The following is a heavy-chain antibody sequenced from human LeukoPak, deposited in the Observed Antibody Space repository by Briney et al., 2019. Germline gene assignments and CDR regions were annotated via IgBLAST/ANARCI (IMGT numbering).Heavy chain of an antibody. Sequence: GGSLRLSCAASGFTFSNYNMNWVRQAPGKGLEWVSSISSSSIYISYADSVKGRFTISRDNTKNALYLQMNSLRAKDTAVFYCARTLYSIVPAVDDYFDSWGQGTLVTVSS. CDR2: ISSSSIYI. CDR3: ARTLYSIVPAVDDYFDS. CDR1: GFTFSNYN. J-gene: IGHJ4*02. D-gene: IGHD2/OR15-2a*01. V-gene: IGHV3-21*01.